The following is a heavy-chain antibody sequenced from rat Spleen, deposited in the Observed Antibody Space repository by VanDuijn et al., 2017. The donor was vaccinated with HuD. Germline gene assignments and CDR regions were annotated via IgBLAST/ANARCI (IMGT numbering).Heavy chain of an antibody. V-gene: IGHV2-30*01. CDR1: GFSLTSYN. Sequence: QVQLKESGPDLVQPSQTLSLTCTVSGFSLTSYNVHWVRQPTGKGLEWMGVIWTGGRTDYNEALKSRLSINRDTSKSQVFLKMNSLQTDDTAIYYCTRTTEGIGDYWGQGVMVTVSS. J-gene: IGHJ2*01. CDR2: IWTGGRT. CDR3: TRTTEGIGDY. D-gene: IGHD1-11*01.